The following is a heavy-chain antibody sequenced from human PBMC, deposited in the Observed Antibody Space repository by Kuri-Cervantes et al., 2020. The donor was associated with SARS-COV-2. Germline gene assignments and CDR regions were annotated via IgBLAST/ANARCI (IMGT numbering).Heavy chain of an antibody. J-gene: IGHJ4*01. D-gene: IGHD2-2*01. CDR3: ARLYCSFTNCYYYFDF. V-gene: IGHV5-51*01. Sequence: GESLKISCNVSGYTFTSQWIGWVRQMPGKGLEWMGMIYPADSDTRYSPSFRGQVTISADKSINTAYLQWNSLKASDTAMYYCARLYCSFTNCYYYFDFWGHGTLVTVSS. CDR2: IYPADSDT. CDR1: GYTFTSQW.